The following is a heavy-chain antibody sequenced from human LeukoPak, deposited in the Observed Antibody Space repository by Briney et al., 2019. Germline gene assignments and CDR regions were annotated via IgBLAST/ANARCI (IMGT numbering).Heavy chain of an antibody. V-gene: IGHV3-7*01. D-gene: IGHD1-26*01. J-gene: IGHJ4*02. CDR2: IKQDGSEK. CDR3: ARDPVVGATFN. Sequence: PGGSLRLSCAASGFIFSSYWMSWVRQAPGKGLEWVANIKQDGSEKYYVDSVKGRFTISRDNSKNTLYLQMNSLRAEDTAVYYCARDPVVGATFNWGQGTLVTVSS. CDR1: GFIFSSYW.